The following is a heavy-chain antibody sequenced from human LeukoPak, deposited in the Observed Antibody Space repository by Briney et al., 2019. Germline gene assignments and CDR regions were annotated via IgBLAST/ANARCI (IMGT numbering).Heavy chain of an antibody. V-gene: IGHV3-74*01. J-gene: IGHJ2*01. Sequence: GGSLRLSCEVSGFTISRSWMHWVRQAPGKGLVWVSRINSDVAITTYADSVTGRFIISRDNTKSTLYLQMNSLRAEDTAIYYCAKTRAPYEPPWYFDLWGRGTLVTVS. CDR2: INSDVAIT. CDR3: AKTRAPYEPPWYFDL. D-gene: IGHD2-21*01. CDR1: GFTISRSW.